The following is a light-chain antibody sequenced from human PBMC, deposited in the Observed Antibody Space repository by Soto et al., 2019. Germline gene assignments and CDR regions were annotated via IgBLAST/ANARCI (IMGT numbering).Light chain of an antibody. CDR2: KAS. J-gene: IGKJ1*01. V-gene: IGKV1-5*03. CDR3: QQYNSFPT. CDR1: QSISSW. Sequence: DIQMTQSPSTLSASVGDRFTITCLASQSISSWLAWYQQKPGKAPKLLIYKASSLESGVPSRLSGSGSGTVFRLTISSLHTDDFATYYCQQYNSFPTFGQGTKVDIK.